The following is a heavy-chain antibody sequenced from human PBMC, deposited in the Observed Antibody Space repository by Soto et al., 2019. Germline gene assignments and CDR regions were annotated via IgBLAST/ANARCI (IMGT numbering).Heavy chain of an antibody. V-gene: IGHV3-23*01. Sequence: GGSLRLSCAASGFTFSSYAMSWVRQAPGKGLEWVSAISGSGGSTYYADSVKGRFTISRDNSKNTLYLQMNSLRAEDTAVYYCAKDRPATVTIFSRAPWSPHFDYWGQGTLVTVSS. CDR2: ISGSGGST. CDR3: AKDRPATVTIFSRAPWSPHFDY. D-gene: IGHD4-17*01. J-gene: IGHJ4*02. CDR1: GFTFSSYA.